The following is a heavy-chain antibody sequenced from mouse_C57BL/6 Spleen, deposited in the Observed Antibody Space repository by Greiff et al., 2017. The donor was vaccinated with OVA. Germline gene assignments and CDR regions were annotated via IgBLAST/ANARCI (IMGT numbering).Heavy chain of an antibody. D-gene: IGHD2-4*01. CDR3: ATGYYEGFWDLAY. J-gene: IGHJ3*01. CDR2: IDPSDSET. Sequence: QVQLQQSGAELVRPGSSVKLSCKASGYTFTSYWMHWVKQRPIQGLEWIGNIDPSDSETHYNQKFKVKATLTVDKYYSTAYMLPSSLTSEDSALSSYATGYYEGFWDLAYWGQGTLVTVSA. V-gene: IGHV1-52*01. CDR1: GYTFTSYW.